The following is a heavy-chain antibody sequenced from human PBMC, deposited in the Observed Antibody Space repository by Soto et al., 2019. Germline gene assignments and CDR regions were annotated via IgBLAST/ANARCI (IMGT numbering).Heavy chain of an antibody. J-gene: IGHJ4*02. Sequence: GGSLRLSCAASGFIFINYHMDWVRQAPGKGLEWVSYISRSGSSIYYADSVKGRFTVSRDNAKNSLYLQMNSLRAEDTAVYYCARDPPRYSSSSSFDYWGQGTLVTVSS. D-gene: IGHD6-6*01. CDR2: ISRSGSSI. CDR1: GFIFINYH. V-gene: IGHV3-48*01. CDR3: ARDPPRYSSSSSFDY.